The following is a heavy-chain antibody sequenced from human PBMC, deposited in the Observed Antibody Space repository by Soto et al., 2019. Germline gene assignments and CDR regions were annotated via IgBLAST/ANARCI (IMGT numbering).Heavy chain of an antibody. Sequence: SETLSLTCTVSGGSISSSSYYWGWIRQPPGKGLEWIGSIYYSGSTYYNPSLKSRVTISVDTSKNQFSLKLSSVTAADTAVYYCARQTAMVTDNWFDPWGQGTLVTVSS. J-gene: IGHJ5*02. CDR2: IYYSGST. D-gene: IGHD5-18*01. CDR3: ARQTAMVTDNWFDP. CDR1: GGSISSSSYY. V-gene: IGHV4-39*01.